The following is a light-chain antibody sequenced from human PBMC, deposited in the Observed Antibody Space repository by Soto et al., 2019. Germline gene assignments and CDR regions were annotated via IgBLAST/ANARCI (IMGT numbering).Light chain of an antibody. V-gene: IGKV1-27*01. Sequence: DIQMTQSPSSLSASVGDRVTITCRASQGISNYLAWYQQIPGKVPKLLISAASTLQSGVPYRFSGSGSVTDFTLTISSLQPEDVATYYCQKYTTVPAFGGGTKVEIK. J-gene: IGKJ4*01. CDR3: QKYTTVPA. CDR2: AAS. CDR1: QGISNY.